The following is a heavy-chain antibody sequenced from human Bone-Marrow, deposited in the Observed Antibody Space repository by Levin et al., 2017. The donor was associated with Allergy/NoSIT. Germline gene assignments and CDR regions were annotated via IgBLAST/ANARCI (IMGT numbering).Heavy chain of an antibody. V-gene: IGHV3-9*01. Sequence: SCAAAGFTFDDYALHWVRQAPGKGLEWVAGISWNSGIINYADSVKGRFTISRDNAKKFLFLQMNSLTAEDAAIYFCAKAASSLGALFDYWGQGTLVTVSS. CDR3: AKAASSLGALFDY. J-gene: IGHJ4*02. D-gene: IGHD6-13*01. CDR2: ISWNSGII. CDR1: GFTFDDYA.